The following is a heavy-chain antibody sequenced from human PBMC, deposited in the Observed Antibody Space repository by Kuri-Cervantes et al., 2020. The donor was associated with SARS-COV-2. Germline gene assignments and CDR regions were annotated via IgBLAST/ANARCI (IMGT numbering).Heavy chain of an antibody. CDR1: GSSFSGYY. D-gene: IGHD3-16*01. V-gene: IGHV4-34*01. Sequence: SETLSLTCVVSGSSFSGYYWSWIRQPPWKGLEWIGEITHTGTTNYNASLKSRVIISLDMSKKQFSLRLTSVTAADTGLYFCARGRITDLDSWGQGTLVTVSS. CDR2: ITHTGTT. CDR3: ARGRITDLDS. J-gene: IGHJ4*02.